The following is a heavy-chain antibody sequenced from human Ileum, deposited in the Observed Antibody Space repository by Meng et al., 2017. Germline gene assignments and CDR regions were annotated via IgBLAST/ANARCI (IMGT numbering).Heavy chain of an antibody. Sequence: GESLKISCAASGFTFSTFWMYWVRQAPGKGLEWVASINQDGSNKYYVDSLKGRFTISKDNARNSLYLQMNSLRAEDTAVYYCTTELRQETRGWGSWGQGTLVTVSS. V-gene: IGHV3-7*01. J-gene: IGHJ5*02. CDR2: INQDGSNK. CDR3: TTELRQETRGWGS. CDR1: GFTFSTFW. D-gene: IGHD6-19*01.